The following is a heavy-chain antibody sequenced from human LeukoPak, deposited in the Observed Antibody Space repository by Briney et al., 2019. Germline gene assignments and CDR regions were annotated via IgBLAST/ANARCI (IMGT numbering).Heavy chain of an antibody. CDR3: ARDSSSYYDSSGYQGPDY. CDR2: ISYDGSNK. J-gene: IGHJ4*02. Sequence: QPGGSLRLSCAASGFTFSSYAMHWVRQAPGKGLEWVAVISYDGSNKYYADSVKGRFTVSRDNSKNTLYLQMNSLRAEDTAVYYCARDSSSYYDSSGYQGPDYWGQGTLVTVSS. D-gene: IGHD3-22*01. CDR1: GFTFSSYA. V-gene: IGHV3-30-3*01.